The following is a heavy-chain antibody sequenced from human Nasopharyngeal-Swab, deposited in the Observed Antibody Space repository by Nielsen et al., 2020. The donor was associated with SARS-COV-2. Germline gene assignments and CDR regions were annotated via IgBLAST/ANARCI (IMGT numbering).Heavy chain of an antibody. CDR1: GFTFDDYA. V-gene: IGHV3-9*01. CDR2: ISWNSVSI. J-gene: IGHJ4*02. D-gene: IGHD2-2*01. CDR3: AKDREQLLEYYFDY. Sequence: GGSLRLSCAASGFTFDDYAMHWVRQAPGKGLEWVSGISWNSVSIGYADSVKGRFTISRDNAKNSLYLQMNSLRAEDTALYYCAKDREQLLEYYFDYWGQGTLVTVS.